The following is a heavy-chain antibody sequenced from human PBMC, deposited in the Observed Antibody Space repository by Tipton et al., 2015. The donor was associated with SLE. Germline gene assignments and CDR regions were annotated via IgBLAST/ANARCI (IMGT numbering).Heavy chain of an antibody. CDR2: ISYSVNT. CDR3: ARGMVTWRGAILGVDV. CDR1: GDSISSSNYY. Sequence: TLSLTCSVSGDSISSSNYYWGWIRQPPGKGLEWIGSISYSVNTYYNPSLKSRVTISVDTAKNQFSLKLTSVTAADTAVYYCARGMVTWRGAILGVDVWGQGTTVNVSS. J-gene: IGHJ6*02. V-gene: IGHV4-39*07. D-gene: IGHD2-21*02.